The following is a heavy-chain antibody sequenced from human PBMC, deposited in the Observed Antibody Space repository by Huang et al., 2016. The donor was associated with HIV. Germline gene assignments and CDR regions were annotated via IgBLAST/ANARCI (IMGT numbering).Heavy chain of an antibody. D-gene: IGHD3-22*01. J-gene: IGHJ3*02. CDR1: GYTFTIYG. V-gene: IGHV1-18*01. CDR2: ISASSGDT. CDR3: ARDPKYHRIGYYRQRRGIDI. Sequence: QIQLMQSGPELKQPGASVKVSCKASGYTFTIYGITWVRQAPGKGPGWMGWISASSGDTEYAQKFQGRVTLTTDTSTNIAYMELRSLRSDDTAKYYCARDPKYHRIGYYRQRRGIDIWGQGTMVIVSS.